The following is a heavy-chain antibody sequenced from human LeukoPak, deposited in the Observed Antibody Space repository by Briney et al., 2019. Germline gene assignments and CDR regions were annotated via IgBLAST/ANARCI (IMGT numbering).Heavy chain of an antibody. CDR1: GFTFSRHW. J-gene: IGHJ4*02. CDR3: AREILAPGKTHDY. CDR2: ISSSGSTI. Sequence: GGSLRLSCADSGFTFSRHWMSWVRQAPGKGLEWVSYISSSGSTIYYADSVKGRFTISRDNAKNTLFLQMSSLRAEDTAVYFCAREILAPGKTHDYWGQGTLVTVSS. V-gene: IGHV3-48*04.